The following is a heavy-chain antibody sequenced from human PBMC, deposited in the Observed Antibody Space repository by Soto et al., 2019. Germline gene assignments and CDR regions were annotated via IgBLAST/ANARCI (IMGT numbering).Heavy chain of an antibody. CDR1: GFTFSSYA. Sequence: EVQLLESGGGLVQPGGSLRLSCAASGFTFSSYAMSWVRQAPGKGLEWVSAISGSGGSTYYADSVKGRFTISTDNTKNTLYLQMNSLRAEDTAVYYCAKWPTVAGTGIFDSWGQGTLVTVSS. D-gene: IGHD6-13*01. CDR2: ISGSGGST. V-gene: IGHV3-23*01. CDR3: AKWPTVAGTGIFDS. J-gene: IGHJ4*02.